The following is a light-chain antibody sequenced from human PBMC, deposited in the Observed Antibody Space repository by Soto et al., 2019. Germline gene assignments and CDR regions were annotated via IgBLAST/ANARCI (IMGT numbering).Light chain of an antibody. J-gene: IGKJ5*01. CDR2: EVS. CDR1: QSLLYSDGKTY. Sequence: DIVMTQTPLSLSVTPGQPASISCKSSQSLLYSDGKTYLHWYLQRPGQPPQPLLCEVSKGLSGVPDRFSGSGSGTDFTLKISRVEAEDVGIYYCMQTTQLPITFGQGTRLDLK. V-gene: IGKV2D-29*01. CDR3: MQTTQLPIT.